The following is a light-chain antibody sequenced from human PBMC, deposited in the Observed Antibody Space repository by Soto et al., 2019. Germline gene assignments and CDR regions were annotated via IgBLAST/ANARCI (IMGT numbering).Light chain of an antibody. CDR1: QSVSSN. CDR2: GAS. V-gene: IGKV3-15*01. Sequence: EIVMTQSPVTLSVSPGARVPLSCRASQSVSSNLAWYQQKPGQAPRLLIYGASTRATGIPARFSGSGSGTEFTLTISSLQSEDFAVYYCQQYNNWLWTFGQGTKVDIK. CDR3: QQYNNWLWT. J-gene: IGKJ1*01.